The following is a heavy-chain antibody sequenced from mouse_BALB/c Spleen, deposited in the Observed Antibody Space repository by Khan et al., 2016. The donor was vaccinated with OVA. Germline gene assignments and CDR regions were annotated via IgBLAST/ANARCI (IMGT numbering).Heavy chain of an antibody. CDR1: GYTFTSYV. Sequence: VQLQQSGPELVKPGASVKMSCKASGYTFTSYVMHWVKQKPGQGLEWIGYIYPFNGDTLYNEKFKDKATLTSDKSSSKAYMELSTLTSDDSAFYFCAPVGSYYVSFAYWGQGTLVTVSA. D-gene: IGHD2-12*01. CDR2: IYPFNGDT. J-gene: IGHJ3*01. V-gene: IGHV1S136*01. CDR3: APVGSYYVSFAY.